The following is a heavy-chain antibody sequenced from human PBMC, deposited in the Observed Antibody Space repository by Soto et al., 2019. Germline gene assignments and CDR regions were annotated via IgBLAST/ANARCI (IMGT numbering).Heavy chain of an antibody. CDR1: GGSISSSSYY. CDR3: ARYGIGWAMTTVTPY. CDR2: IYYSGST. V-gene: IGHV4-39*01. J-gene: IGHJ4*02. D-gene: IGHD4-17*01. Sequence: SETLSLTCTVSGGSISSSSYYWGWIRQPPGKGLEWIGSIYYSGSTYYNPSLKSRVPISVDTSKNQFALKLSSVTAADTAVYYCARYGIGWAMTTVTPYWGQGTLVTVSS.